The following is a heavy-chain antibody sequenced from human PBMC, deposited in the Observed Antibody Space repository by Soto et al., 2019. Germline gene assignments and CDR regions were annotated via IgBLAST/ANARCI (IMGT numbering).Heavy chain of an antibody. J-gene: IGHJ4*02. CDR3: TGSSYREHYCDY. CDR2: IYYSGST. D-gene: IGHD2-8*02. V-gene: IGHV4-61*01. Sequence: RSLTCPVSAGSVSSGSHYRRWIRQPPGKGLEWIGYIYYSGSTNYNPSLKSRVTISVDTSKNQFSLKLSSVTAADTFGYLCTGSSYREHYCDYWGQG. CDR1: AGSVSSGSHY.